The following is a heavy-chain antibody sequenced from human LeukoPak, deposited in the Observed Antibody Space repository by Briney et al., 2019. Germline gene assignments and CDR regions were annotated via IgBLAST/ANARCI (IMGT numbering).Heavy chain of an antibody. J-gene: IGHJ4*02. CDR2: VSYDGGSK. CDR1: GFAFSSYA. CDR3: AKVVTGIDY. D-gene: IGHD2-21*02. Sequence: PGRSLRLSCAASGFAFSSYAMHWVRQGPGKGLEWVALVSYDGGSKYYADSVKGRFTISRDNSKNTLYLQMNSLRAEDTAVYYCAKVVTGIDYWGQGTLVTVSS. V-gene: IGHV3-30-3*01.